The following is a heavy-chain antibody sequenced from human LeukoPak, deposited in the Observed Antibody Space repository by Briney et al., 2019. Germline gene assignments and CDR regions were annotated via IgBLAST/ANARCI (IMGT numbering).Heavy chain of an antibody. CDR2: IYYSGST. V-gene: IGHV4-31*03. CDR3: ARSGRQTRGLAFDI. CDR1: GGSISSGGYY. J-gene: IGHJ3*02. Sequence: SETLSLTCTVSGGSISSGGYYWSWIRQHPGKGLEWIGFIYYSGSTYYNPSLKSRVTISVDTSKNQFSLKLSSVTAADTAVYYCARSGRQTRGLAFDIWGQGTMVTVSS. D-gene: IGHD3-10*01.